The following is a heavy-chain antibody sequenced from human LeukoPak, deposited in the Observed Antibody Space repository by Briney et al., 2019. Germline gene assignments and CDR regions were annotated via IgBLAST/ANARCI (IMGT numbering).Heavy chain of an antibody. CDR2: FDPEDGET. CDR3: ATDLFGSYYYYGMDV. CDR1: GYTLTELS. D-gene: IGHD3-10*02. V-gene: IGHV1-24*01. Sequence: ASVKVSCKVSGYTLTELSMHWVRQAPGKGLEWMGGFDPEDGETIYAQKFQGGVTMTEDTSTGTAYMELSSLRSEDTAVYYCATDLFGSYYYYGMDVWGQGTTVTVSS. J-gene: IGHJ6*02.